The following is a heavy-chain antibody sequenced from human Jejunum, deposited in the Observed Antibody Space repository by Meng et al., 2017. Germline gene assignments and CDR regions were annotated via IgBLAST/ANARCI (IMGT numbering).Heavy chain of an antibody. CDR1: GFTFSSYE. J-gene: IGHJ4*02. D-gene: IGHD2-21*02. Sequence: GESLKISCAASGFTFSSYERNWVRQAPGKGLEWVAYISSSGNRLHYADSVKGRFTICRDNAKNSLLLQMNSLTVEDTAIYYCAREDLHRGGDCHEYWGQGALVTVS. V-gene: IGHV3-48*03. CDR2: ISSSGNRL. CDR3: AREDLHRGGDCHEY.